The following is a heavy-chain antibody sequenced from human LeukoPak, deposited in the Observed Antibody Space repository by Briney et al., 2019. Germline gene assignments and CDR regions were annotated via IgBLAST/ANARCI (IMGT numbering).Heavy chain of an antibody. J-gene: IGHJ4*02. D-gene: IGHD1-26*01. CDR1: GXSFINND. V-gene: IGHV1-8*01. Sequence: AXVKVSCKASGXSFINNDINWVRQAPGQGLEWMAWMNPKSGNTGSAQRFQGRVTLTQNIAISTAYLEVRNLKSEDTAVYYCVRDLRGSDDFWGQGTLVIVTS. CDR3: VRDLRGSDDF. CDR2: MNPKSGNT.